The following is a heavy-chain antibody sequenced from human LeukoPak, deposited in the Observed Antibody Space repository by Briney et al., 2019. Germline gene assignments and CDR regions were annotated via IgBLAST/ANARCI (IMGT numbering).Heavy chain of an antibody. Sequence: PGRSLRLSCAASGFTFSTYAMSWVRQAPGKGLEWVSSISGSGDSTFYADSVKGRFTISRDNSKNTLYLQMSSLRAEDTALYYCAKKRAVGAPTGLDYWGQGTLVTVSP. V-gene: IGHV3-23*01. CDR2: ISGSGDST. D-gene: IGHD1-26*01. CDR3: AKKRAVGAPTGLDY. J-gene: IGHJ4*02. CDR1: GFTFSTYA.